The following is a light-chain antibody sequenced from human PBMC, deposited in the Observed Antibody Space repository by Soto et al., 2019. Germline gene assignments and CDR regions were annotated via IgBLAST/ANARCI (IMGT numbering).Light chain of an antibody. V-gene: IGLV2-14*01. J-gene: IGLJ1*01. Sequence: QSALTQPASVSGSPGQSITISCTGTSSDVGGYNYVSWYQQHPGKAPKLMIYEVSNRLSGVSNRFSGSKSGNTASLTISGLQAEYEADYYCSPYTSSSTRVFGTGTKLTVL. CDR1: SSDVGGYNY. CDR2: EVS. CDR3: SPYTSSSTRV.